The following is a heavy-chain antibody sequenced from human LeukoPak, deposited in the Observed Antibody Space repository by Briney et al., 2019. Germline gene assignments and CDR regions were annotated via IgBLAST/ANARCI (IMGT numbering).Heavy chain of an antibody. V-gene: IGHV3-30*02. CDR2: IRYDGSNK. J-gene: IGHJ4*02. D-gene: IGHD6-19*01. CDR3: AKDRWYSSGKSYFDY. Sequence: WIRQPPGKGLEWVAFIRYDGSNKYYADSVKGRFTISRDNSKNTLYLQMNSLRAEDTAVYYCAKDRWYSSGKSYFDYWGQGTLVTVSS.